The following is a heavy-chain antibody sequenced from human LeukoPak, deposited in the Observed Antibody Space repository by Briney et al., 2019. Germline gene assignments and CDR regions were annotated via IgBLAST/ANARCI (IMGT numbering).Heavy chain of an antibody. Sequence: GGSLRLSCAASGFTFNSYEMNWVRQAPGKGLEWVSYVSSSGSTIYYADSVKGRFTISRDDAKNSLYLQMNSLRAEDTAVYYCARDVAPIEYWGQGTLVTVSS. CDR1: GFTFNSYE. CDR3: ARDVAPIEY. V-gene: IGHV3-48*03. CDR2: VSSSGSTI. J-gene: IGHJ4*02.